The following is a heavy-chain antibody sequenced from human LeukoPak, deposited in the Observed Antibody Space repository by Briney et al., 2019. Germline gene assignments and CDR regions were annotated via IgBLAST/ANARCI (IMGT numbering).Heavy chain of an antibody. V-gene: IGHV4-39*01. Sequence: SETLSLTCTVSGNFIISSKYYWGWIRQPPGKGLEWVGTIFYSGSTYYNPSLKSRVTISVDTSKNQFSLKLSSVTAADTAVYYCARPMPGVSWYFWGQGTLVTVSS. J-gene: IGHJ4*02. CDR3: ARPMPGVSWYF. CDR1: GNFIISSKYY. D-gene: IGHD6-13*01. CDR2: IFYSGST.